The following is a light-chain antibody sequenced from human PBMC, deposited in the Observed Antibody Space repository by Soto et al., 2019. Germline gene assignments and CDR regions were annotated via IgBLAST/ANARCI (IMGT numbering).Light chain of an antibody. J-gene: IGKJ2*01. V-gene: IGKV3-11*01. CDR1: QSVSNY. CDR2: DAS. CDR3: QQRSNWPPMYT. Sequence: EIVLTQSPATLSLSPGERATLSCRASQSVSNYLDWYQQKPGQAPRLLIYDASKRATGIPARFSGSGSGTDFTLTISSLEPEDFAVYYCQQRSNWPPMYTFGQGTKLEIK.